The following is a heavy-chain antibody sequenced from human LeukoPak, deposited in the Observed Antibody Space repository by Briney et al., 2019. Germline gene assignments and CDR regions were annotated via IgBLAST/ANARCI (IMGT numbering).Heavy chain of an antibody. D-gene: IGHD2-21*01. CDR1: GGTFSSYA. CDR3: ARGGYCGGDCQFFY. V-gene: IGHV1-69*05. Sequence: GASVKVSCKASGGTFSSYAISWVRQAPGQGLEWMGGIIPIFGTANYAQKFQGRVTITTDESTSTAYMELSSLRSEDTAVYYCARGGYCGGDCQFFYWGQGTLVTVSS. J-gene: IGHJ4*02. CDR2: IIPIFGTA.